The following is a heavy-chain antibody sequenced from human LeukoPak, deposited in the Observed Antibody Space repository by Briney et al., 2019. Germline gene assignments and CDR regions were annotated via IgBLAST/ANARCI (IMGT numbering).Heavy chain of an antibody. CDR3: ARDRVGSSSDYMDV. CDR2: IYNSGST. J-gene: IGHJ6*03. D-gene: IGHD6-6*01. Sequence: SETLSLTCTVSGGSISSYYWSWLRQPAGKGLEWIGRIYNSGSTNYNPSLTSRVTMSVDTSKNQFSLKLSSVTAADTAVYYCARDRVGSSSDYMDVWGEGTTVTVSS. CDR1: GGSISSYY. V-gene: IGHV4-4*07.